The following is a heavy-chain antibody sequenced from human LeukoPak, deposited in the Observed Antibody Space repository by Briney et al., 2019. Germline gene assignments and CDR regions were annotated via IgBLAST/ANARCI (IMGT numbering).Heavy chain of an antibody. D-gene: IGHD6-13*01. J-gene: IGHJ6*02. CDR2: INHSRST. CDR3: ARGRRGGAAAGTFGGMDV. CDR1: GGSFIGYY. V-gene: IGHV4-34*01. Sequence: SETLSLTCAVYGGSFIGYYWSWIRQPPGKGLEWIGEINHSRSTNYNPSLKSRVTISVDTSKNQFSLKLSSVTAADTAVYYCARGRRGGAAAGTFGGMDVWGQGTTVTVSS.